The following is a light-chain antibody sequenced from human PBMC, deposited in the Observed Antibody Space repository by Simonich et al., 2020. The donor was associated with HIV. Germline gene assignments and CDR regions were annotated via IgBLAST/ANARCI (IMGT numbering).Light chain of an antibody. Sequence: DIVMTQSPLSLPVTPGEPASISCRSSQSLVHDNGYHYLYWYLQKQGQSPQLLIYEVSNRFSGVPDRFSGSGSGTDFTLKISRVEAEDVGVYYCMQSTQLPFTFGPGTKVDIK. CDR1: QSLVHDNGYHY. J-gene: IGKJ3*01. CDR2: EVS. V-gene: IGKV2D-29*02. CDR3: MQSTQLPFT.